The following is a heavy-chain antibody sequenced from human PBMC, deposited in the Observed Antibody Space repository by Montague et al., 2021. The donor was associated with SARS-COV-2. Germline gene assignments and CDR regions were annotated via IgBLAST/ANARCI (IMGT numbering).Heavy chain of an antibody. CDR3: ARLGDGIVPSPILGLGPYYSFYYMDV. Sequence: SETLSLTCAVSGGSFSRHYWSWICQRPAKGLERIGEISQSGNTKYNPYPQSRVSISLDTSRNQFSLKVSSVTAADTAIYYCARLGDGIVPSPILGLGPYYSFYYMDVWGRGTTVTVSS. D-gene: IGHD2-2*02. CDR2: ISQSGNT. J-gene: IGHJ6*03. V-gene: IGHV4-34*01. CDR1: GGSFSRHY.